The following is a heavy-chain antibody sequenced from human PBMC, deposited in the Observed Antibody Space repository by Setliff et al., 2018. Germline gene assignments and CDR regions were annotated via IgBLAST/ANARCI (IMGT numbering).Heavy chain of an antibody. CDR3: GRAPDCGGDCYAPTTKYNYYYYGMDV. D-gene: IGHD2-21*02. CDR1: GYNFTSYD. J-gene: IGHJ6*02. Sequence: AASVKVSCKASGYNFTSYDINWVRQATGQGLEWMGWMNPNSGNTGYAQKFQGRGTMNRNTSTSTAYMELSSLRSEDTAVYYCGRAPDCGGDCYAPTTKYNYYYYGMDVWGQGTTVTVSS. CDR2: MNPNSGNT. V-gene: IGHV1-8*01.